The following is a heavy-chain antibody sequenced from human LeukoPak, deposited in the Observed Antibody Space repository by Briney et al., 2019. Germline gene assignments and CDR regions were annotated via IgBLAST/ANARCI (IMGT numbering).Heavy chain of an antibody. CDR3: AASYGSGKGAGKWLDS. V-gene: IGHV4-59*01. Sequence: SETLSLTCTVSGGSISSYYWSWIRQPPGKGLEWIGYIYYSGSTNYNPSLKSRVTISVDTSKNQFSLKLSSVPAADTAVYYRAASYGSGKGAGKWLDSRGQGTVVTFSS. D-gene: IGHD3-10*01. J-gene: IGHJ5*01. CDR2: IYYSGST. CDR1: GGSISSYY.